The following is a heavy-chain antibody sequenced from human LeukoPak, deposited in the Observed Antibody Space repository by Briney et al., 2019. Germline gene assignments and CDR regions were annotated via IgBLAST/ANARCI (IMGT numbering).Heavy chain of an antibody. V-gene: IGHV2-5*02. CDR1: GFSLSTTEMG. CDR3: AHSPYCSAGTCYPRGDWFDH. D-gene: IGHD2-15*01. CDR2: IYWDDDK. Sequence: SGPTMVKPTQTLTLTCTFSGFSLSTTEMGVGWIRRPPGKALEWLALIYWDDDKRYSPSLKSRLTITKDTSKNQVVLTLTNMDPADTATYYCAHSPYCSAGTCYPRGDWFDHWGQGTLVTVSS. J-gene: IGHJ5*02.